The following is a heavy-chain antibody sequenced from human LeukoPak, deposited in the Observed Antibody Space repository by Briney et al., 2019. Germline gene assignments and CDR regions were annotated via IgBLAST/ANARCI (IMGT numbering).Heavy chain of an antibody. Sequence: ASVKVSCKASGYTFTGYYMYWVRQAPGQGLEWMGWINPNSGGTNYAQKFQGRVTMTRDTSISTAYMELSRLRSDDTAVYYCAIRGISGVSYDFWSGSEYHQTFDYWGQGTLVTVSS. V-gene: IGHV1-2*02. D-gene: IGHD3-3*01. J-gene: IGHJ4*02. CDR1: GYTFTGYY. CDR3: AIRGISGVSYDFWSGSEYHQTFDY. CDR2: INPNSGGT.